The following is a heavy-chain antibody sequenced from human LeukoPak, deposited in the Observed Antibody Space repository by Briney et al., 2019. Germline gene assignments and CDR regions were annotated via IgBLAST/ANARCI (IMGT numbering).Heavy chain of an antibody. Sequence: SETLSLTCTVAGGSISSGSHYWSWIRQPAGKGLEWIGRIYNSANTNYNPSLKSRVIISVDTSKNQFSLKLSSVTAADTAVYYCARDNSYCSSTSCYYNWFDPWGQGTLVTVSS. D-gene: IGHD2-2*01. J-gene: IGHJ5*02. V-gene: IGHV4-61*02. CDR1: GGSISSGSHY. CDR3: ARDNSYCSSTSCYYNWFDP. CDR2: IYNSANT.